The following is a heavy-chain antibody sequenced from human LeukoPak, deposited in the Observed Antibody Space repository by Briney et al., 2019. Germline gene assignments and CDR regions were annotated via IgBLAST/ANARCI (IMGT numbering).Heavy chain of an antibody. J-gene: IGHJ4*02. V-gene: IGHV4-28*01. CDR1: GYSITSSSW. CDR2: IYHSGTT. CDR3: ARKENVYYYFDY. D-gene: IGHD3-10*01. Sequence: PSDTLSLTCAVSGYSITSSSWWGWIRQPPGKGLEWIGYIYHSGTTYYNPSLQSRVTMSVDTSKNQFSLKLSSVTAVDTAVYYCARKENVYYYFDYWDQGTLVTVSS.